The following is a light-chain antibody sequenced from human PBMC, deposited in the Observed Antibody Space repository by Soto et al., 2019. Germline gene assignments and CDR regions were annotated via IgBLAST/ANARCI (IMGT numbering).Light chain of an antibody. V-gene: IGLV2-14*01. J-gene: IGLJ1*01. CDR3: SSYTSSITYV. CDR2: EVS. Sequence: QSALTQPASVSGSPGQSITISCTGTSSDVGGYNYVSWYLQHPGKAPKLMIYEVSNRPSGVSNRVSGFKSGNTASLTISGLQAEDEADYYCSSYTSSITYVFGTGTKLTVL. CDR1: SSDVGGYNY.